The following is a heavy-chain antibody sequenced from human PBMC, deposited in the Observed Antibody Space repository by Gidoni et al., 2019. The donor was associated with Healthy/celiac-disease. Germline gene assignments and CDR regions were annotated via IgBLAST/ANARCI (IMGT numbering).Heavy chain of an antibody. V-gene: IGHV1-46*01. Sequence: QVQLVQSGAEVKKPGASVKVSCKSSGYTFTSYYMHWVRQAPGQGLAWMGIINPSGGSTSYAQKFQGRVTMTRDTSTSTVYMELSSLRSEDTAVYYCARDRGYCSGGSCYPGNWFDPWGQGTLVTVSS. J-gene: IGHJ5*02. D-gene: IGHD2-15*01. CDR2: INPSGGST. CDR3: ARDRGYCSGGSCYPGNWFDP. CDR1: GYTFTSYY.